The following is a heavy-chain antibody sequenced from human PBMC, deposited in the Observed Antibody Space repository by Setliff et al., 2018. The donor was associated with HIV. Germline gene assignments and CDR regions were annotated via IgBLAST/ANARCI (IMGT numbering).Heavy chain of an antibody. CDR3: ARGTRVGANDAFDI. CDR2: INPNSGGT. CDR1: GYTFTGYY. Sequence: GASVKVSCKASGYTFTGYYMHWVRQAPGQGLEWMGRINPNSGGTNYQQKFQGRVTMTRDTSISTVYMELSRLRSDDTAVYYCARGTRVGANDAFDIWGQGTMVTVSS. J-gene: IGHJ3*02. V-gene: IGHV1-2*06. D-gene: IGHD1-26*01.